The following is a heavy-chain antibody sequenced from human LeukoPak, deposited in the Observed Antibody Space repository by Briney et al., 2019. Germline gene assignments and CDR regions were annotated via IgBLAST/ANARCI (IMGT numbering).Heavy chain of an antibody. J-gene: IGHJ4*02. V-gene: IGHV1-18*01. Sequence: ASVKVSCKASGYTFTSYGISWVRQAPGQGLEWMGWISAYNGNTNYAQKLQGRVTMTTDTSTSTAYMELRSLRSDDTAVYYCARGIAVVPAAPGHFDYWRQGTLVTVSS. CDR3: ARGIAVVPAAPGHFDY. CDR2: ISAYNGNT. D-gene: IGHD2-2*01. CDR1: GYTFTSYG.